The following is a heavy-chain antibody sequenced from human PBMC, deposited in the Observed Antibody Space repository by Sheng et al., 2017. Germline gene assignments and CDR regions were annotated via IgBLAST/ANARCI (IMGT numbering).Heavy chain of an antibody. CDR3: TTDQVGFGMDV. J-gene: IGHJ6*02. V-gene: IGHV3-15*01. CDR2: IKSETDGGTT. CDR1: GFSFSITW. D-gene: IGHD1-26*01. Sequence: EVRLVESGGGLIKPGESLRLSCAASGFSFSITWMSWVHQAPGKGLEWVGRIKSETDGGTTEYAAHVKGRFTISRDNSKDMLFLQMNSLKTEDSAVYYCTTDQVGFGMDVWGRGTTVIV.